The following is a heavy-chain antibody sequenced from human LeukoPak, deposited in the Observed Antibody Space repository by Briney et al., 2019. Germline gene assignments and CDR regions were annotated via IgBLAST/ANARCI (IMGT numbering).Heavy chain of an antibody. Sequence: PSETLSLTCTVSGGSISSYYWSWIRQPPAKGLEWIGYIYYSGSTNYNPSLKSRVTISVDTSKNQFSLKLSSVTAADTAVYYCARNTALLLWFGEMSWFDPWGQGTLVTVSS. D-gene: IGHD3-10*01. J-gene: IGHJ5*02. CDR1: GGSISSYY. CDR2: IYYSGST. V-gene: IGHV4-59*01. CDR3: ARNTALLLWFGEMSWFDP.